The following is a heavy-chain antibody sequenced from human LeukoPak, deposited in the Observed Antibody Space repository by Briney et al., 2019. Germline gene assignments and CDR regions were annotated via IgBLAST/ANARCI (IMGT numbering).Heavy chain of an antibody. V-gene: IGHV3-30*18. CDR2: ISYDGSNK. CDR1: GFTFSSYG. CDR3: AKEIKENYYGSGSFDY. J-gene: IGHJ4*02. Sequence: GRSLGLSCAASGFTFSSYGMHWVRQAPGKGLEWVAVISYDGSNKYYADSVKGRFTISRDNSKNTLYLQMNSLRAEDTAVYYCAKEIKENYYGSGSFDYWGQGTLVTVSS. D-gene: IGHD3-10*01.